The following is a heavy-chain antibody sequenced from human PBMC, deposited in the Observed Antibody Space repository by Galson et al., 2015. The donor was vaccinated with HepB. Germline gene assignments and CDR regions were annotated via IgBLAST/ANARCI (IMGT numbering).Heavy chain of an antibody. D-gene: IGHD3-3*01. V-gene: IGHV4-30-4*01. Sequence: TLSLTCTVSGGSISSGDYYWSWIRQPPGKGLEWIGYIYYSGSTYYNPSLKSRVTISVDTSKNQFSLKLSSVTTADTAVYYCARVATYYDFWSGFVFDIWGQGTMVTVSS. CDR1: GGSISSGDYY. J-gene: IGHJ3*02. CDR2: IYYSGST. CDR3: ARVATYYDFWSGFVFDI.